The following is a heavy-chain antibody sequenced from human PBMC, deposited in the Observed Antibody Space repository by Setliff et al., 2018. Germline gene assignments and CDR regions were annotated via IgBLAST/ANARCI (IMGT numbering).Heavy chain of an antibody. CDR1: GYTFINYE. CDR3: ARSYCSSTSCYPFDY. Sequence: ASVKVSCKASGYTFINYEISWVRQAPGQGLEWMGGIIPIFGTANYAQKFQGRVTITTDESTSTAYMELSSLRSEDTAVYYYARSYCSSTSCYPFDYWGQGTLVTVSS. J-gene: IGHJ4*02. D-gene: IGHD2-2*01. V-gene: IGHV1-69*05. CDR2: IIPIFGTA.